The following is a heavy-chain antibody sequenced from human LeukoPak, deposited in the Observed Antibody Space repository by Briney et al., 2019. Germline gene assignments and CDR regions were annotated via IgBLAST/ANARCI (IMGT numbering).Heavy chain of an antibody. CDR2: INSNSGDT. CDR1: GYTFTSYG. J-gene: IGHJ4*02. V-gene: IGHV1-2*02. Sequence: ASVKVSCKASGYTFTSYGISWVRQAPGQGLEWMGWINSNSGDTNYAQKFQGRVTMTRDTSISTAYMELSRLRSDDTAVYYCARDPTRGDLSVYWGQGTLVTVSS. D-gene: IGHD7-27*01. CDR3: ARDPTRGDLSVY.